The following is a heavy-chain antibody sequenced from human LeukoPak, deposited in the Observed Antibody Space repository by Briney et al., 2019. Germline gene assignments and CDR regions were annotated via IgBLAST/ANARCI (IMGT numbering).Heavy chain of an antibody. CDR2: MYHSGST. J-gene: IGHJ5*02. D-gene: IGHD3-3*01. CDR3: ARQTLYYEFWNGDYQFNWFDP. Sequence: SETLSLTCTVSGGSLSSYYWSWIRQPPGKGLEWIGRMYHSGSTYYNPSLKSRVTISVDTSKNQFSLKLSSVTSADTAVYYCARQTLYYEFWNGDYQFNWFDPWGQGTWSPSPQ. V-gene: IGHV4-59*08. CDR1: GGSLSSYY.